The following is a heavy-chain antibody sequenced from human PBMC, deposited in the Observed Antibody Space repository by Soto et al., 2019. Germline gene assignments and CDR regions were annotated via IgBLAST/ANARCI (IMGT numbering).Heavy chain of an antibody. Sequence: EVQLLESGGGLVQAGGCLRLSCAASGFTFRSYDMRWVRQAPGQGLEWVSSVSGSGGRTYYADSVKSRLTIHRDNSKNTLYLQMNSLRAEDTDVYYCAKDGYSTSSFVHYWGQGTLVTVSS. CDR1: GFTFRSYD. CDR2: VSGSGGRT. V-gene: IGHV3-23*01. D-gene: IGHD6-6*01. J-gene: IGHJ4*02. CDR3: AKDGYSTSSFVHY.